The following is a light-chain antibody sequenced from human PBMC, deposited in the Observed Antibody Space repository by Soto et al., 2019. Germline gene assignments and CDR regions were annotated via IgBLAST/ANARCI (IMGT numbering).Light chain of an antibody. CDR1: QGIRSH. V-gene: IGKV1-9*01. CDR2: TAS. CDR3: QQLNGFPPWT. J-gene: IGKJ1*01. Sequence: DVQLTQSPSFLSASVGDEVTITCRASQGIRSHLAWYQQKPGKAPKLLIYTASTLQSGVPSRFSGGGSGTEFTLTISSLQPEDSATYYCQQLNGFPPWTCGQGTKV.